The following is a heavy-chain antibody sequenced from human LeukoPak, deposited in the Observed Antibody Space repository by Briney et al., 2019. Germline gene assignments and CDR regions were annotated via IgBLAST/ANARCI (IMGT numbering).Heavy chain of an antibody. CDR1: GFTFSSYA. CDR3: SRDQEIVATTGVFYY. Sequence: GGSLRLSGAGSGFTFSSYAMHRLRQAPGKGLEGVAVISYDGSNKYYADPVKVRFTISRYNSKTTLYLQMHSLRAEASALYSCSRDQEIVATTGVFYYWGQGAL. D-gene: IGHD5-12*01. J-gene: IGHJ4*02. CDR2: ISYDGSNK. V-gene: IGHV3-30*04.